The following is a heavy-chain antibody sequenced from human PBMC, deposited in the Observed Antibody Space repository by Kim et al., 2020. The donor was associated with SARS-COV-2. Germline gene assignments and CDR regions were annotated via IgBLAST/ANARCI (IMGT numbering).Heavy chain of an antibody. J-gene: IGHJ5*02. Sequence: SETLSLTCAVYGGSFSGYYWSWIRQPPGKGLEWIGEINHSGSTNYNPSLKSRVTISVDTSKNQFSLKLSSVTAADTAVYYCARGVGYCSSTSCYKRNWFDPWGQGTLVTVSS. CDR2: INHSGST. CDR1: GGSFSGYY. CDR3: ARGVGYCSSTSCYKRNWFDP. D-gene: IGHD2-2*02. V-gene: IGHV4-34*01.